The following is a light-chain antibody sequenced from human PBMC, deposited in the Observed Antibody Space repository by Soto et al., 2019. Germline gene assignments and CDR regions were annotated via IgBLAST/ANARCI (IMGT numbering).Light chain of an antibody. V-gene: IGKV3-11*01. Sequence: EIVFTQSPGTLSLSPVERATLSCRASQSVSSSYLAWYQQKPGQAPRLLIYDASNRATGIPARFSGSGSGTDFTLTISSLEPEDFAVYYCQQRSNWPLTFGGGTKVDIK. CDR3: QQRSNWPLT. CDR1: QSVSSSY. CDR2: DAS. J-gene: IGKJ4*01.